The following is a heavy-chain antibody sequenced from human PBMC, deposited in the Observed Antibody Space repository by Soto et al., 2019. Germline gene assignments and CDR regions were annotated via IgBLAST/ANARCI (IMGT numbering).Heavy chain of an antibody. Sequence: GESLKISGKGSGYSFSTYCIAWVRQMPGKGLEWMGIIYPGDSDTRYSLSLQGQVTISADKSISTAYLQWSSLKASDTAIYYCARRTPEGGTMDVWGQGPTVTV. CDR3: ARRTPEGGTMDV. D-gene: IGHD3-16*01. V-gene: IGHV5-51*01. CDR2: IYPGDSDT. J-gene: IGHJ6*02. CDR1: GYSFSTYC.